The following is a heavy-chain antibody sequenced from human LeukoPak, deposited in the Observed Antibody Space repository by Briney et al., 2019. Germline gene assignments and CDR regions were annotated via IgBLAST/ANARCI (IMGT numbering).Heavy chain of an antibody. V-gene: IGHV1-2*02. CDR2: INPNSGGT. Sequence: ASVKVSCKTSGYTFTGFYIHWVRQAPGQGLEWMGWINPNSGGTKYAQKFQGRVTMTRDTSISAAYMELSRLRSDDTAVYYCARAGSWYVDYWGQGTLVTVSS. J-gene: IGHJ4*02. D-gene: IGHD6-13*01. CDR3: ARAGSWYVDY. CDR1: GYTFTGFY.